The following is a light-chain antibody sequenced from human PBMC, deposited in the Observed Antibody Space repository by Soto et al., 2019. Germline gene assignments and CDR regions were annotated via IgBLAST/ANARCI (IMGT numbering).Light chain of an antibody. CDR3: CSFAGGTSLL. CDR1: SSDVGSYNL. V-gene: IGLV2-23*02. CDR2: EVT. Sequence: QSALTQPASVSGSPGQSITISCTGTSSDVGSYNLVSWYQQHPGKAPKLIIYEVTQRPSGVSSRFSGSKSGNTASLTISGLQADDEADYYCCSFAGGTSLLFGGGTKLTVL. J-gene: IGLJ2*01.